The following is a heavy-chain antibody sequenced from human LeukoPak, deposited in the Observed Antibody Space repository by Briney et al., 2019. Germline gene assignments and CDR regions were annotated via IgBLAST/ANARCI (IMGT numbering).Heavy chain of an antibody. D-gene: IGHD3-10*01. CDR1: GFTFRDFG. V-gene: IGHV3-30*03. J-gene: IGHJ4*02. Sequence: PGGSLRLSCAASGFTFRDFGMHWVRQAPGKGLEWVAIISYDGRSNYADFVKGRFTISRDNPKNTVYLQMNSLRAEDTAVYYCARDIKMVRGVIPYYFDYWGQGTLVTVSS. CDR2: ISYDGRSN. CDR3: ARDIKMVRGVIPYYFDY.